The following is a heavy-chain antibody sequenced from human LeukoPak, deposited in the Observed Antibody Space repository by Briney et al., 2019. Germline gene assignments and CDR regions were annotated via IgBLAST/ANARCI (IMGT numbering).Heavy chain of an antibody. Sequence: DPGGSLRLSCTVSGFTVSSNSMSWVRQAPGKGLEWVSFIYSDNTHYSDSVKGRFTISRDNSKNTLYLQMNSLRAEDTAVYCCARRAGAYSHPYDYWGQGTLVTVSS. D-gene: IGHD4/OR15-4a*01. CDR3: ARRAGAYSHPYDY. CDR2: IYSDNT. CDR1: GFTVSSNS. J-gene: IGHJ4*02. V-gene: IGHV3-53*01.